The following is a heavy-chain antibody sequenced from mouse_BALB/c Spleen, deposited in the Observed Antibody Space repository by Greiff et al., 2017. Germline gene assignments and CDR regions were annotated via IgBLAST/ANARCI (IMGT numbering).Heavy chain of an antibody. Sequence: EVQRVESGGGLVKPGGSLKLSCAASGFTFSSYAMSWVRQTPEKRLEWVASISSGGSTYYPDSVKGRFTISRDNARNILYLQMSSLRSEDTAMYYSARGGTMSYAMDYWGQGTSVTVSS. CDR2: ISSGGST. J-gene: IGHJ4*01. CDR1: GFTFSSYA. CDR3: ARGGTMSYAMDY. D-gene: IGHD1-1*02. V-gene: IGHV5-6-5*01.